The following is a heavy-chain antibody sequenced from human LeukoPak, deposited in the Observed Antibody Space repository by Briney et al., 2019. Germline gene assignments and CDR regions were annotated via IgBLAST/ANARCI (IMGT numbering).Heavy chain of an antibody. D-gene: IGHD6-13*01. CDR1: GFTFSSFEM. J-gene: IGHJ6*03. CDR3: ARVVYSSSWYYYYYYMDV. V-gene: IGHV4-39*07. CDR2: IYYSGGT. Sequence: GSLRLSCAASGFTFSSFEMNWVRQPPGKGLEWIGSIYYSGGTYYNPSLKSRVTISVDTSKNQFSLKLSSVTAADTAVYYCARVVYSSSWYYYYYYMDVWGKGTTVTVSS.